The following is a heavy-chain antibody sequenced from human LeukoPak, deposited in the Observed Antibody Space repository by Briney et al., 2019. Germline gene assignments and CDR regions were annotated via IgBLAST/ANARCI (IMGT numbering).Heavy chain of an antibody. CDR3: AKDPSGSYAGSNAFDI. CDR2: ISWNSGSI. J-gene: IGHJ3*02. D-gene: IGHD1-26*01. V-gene: IGHV3-9*01. CDR1: GFTFDDYA. Sequence: GGSLRLSCAASGFTFDDYAMHWVRQAPGKGLEWVSGISWNSGSIGYADSVKGRFTISRDNAKNSLYLQMNSLRAEDTAVYYCAKDPSGSYAGSNAFDIWGQGTMVTVSS.